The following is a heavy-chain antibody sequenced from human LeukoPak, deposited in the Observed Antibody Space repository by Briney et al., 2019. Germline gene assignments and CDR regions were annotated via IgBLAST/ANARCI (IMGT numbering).Heavy chain of an antibody. V-gene: IGHV4-34*01. CDR1: GGSFSGYY. CDR3: ARGRGYSYGENFGY. Sequence: PSETLSLTCAVYGGSFSGYYWSWIRQPPGKGLEWIGEINHSGSTNYNPSLKSRVTISVDTSKNQFSLQLSSVTAADAAVYYCARGRGYSYGENFGYWGQGTLVTVSS. CDR2: INHSGST. J-gene: IGHJ4*02. D-gene: IGHD5-18*01.